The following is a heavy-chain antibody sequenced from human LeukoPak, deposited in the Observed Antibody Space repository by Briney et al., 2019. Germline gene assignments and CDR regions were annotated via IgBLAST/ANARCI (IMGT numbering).Heavy chain of an antibody. D-gene: IGHD3-22*01. CDR2: IYYSGST. CDR1: GGSVSSGSYH. V-gene: IGHV4-61*01. Sequence: SETLSLTCTVSGGSVSSGSYHWSWIRQPPGKGLEWIGYIYYSGSTNYNPSLKSRVTISVDTSKNQFSLKLSSVTAADTAVYYCARARYYYDSSGYYYPYYFDYWGQGTLVTVSS. CDR3: ARARYYYDSSGYYYPYYFDY. J-gene: IGHJ4*02.